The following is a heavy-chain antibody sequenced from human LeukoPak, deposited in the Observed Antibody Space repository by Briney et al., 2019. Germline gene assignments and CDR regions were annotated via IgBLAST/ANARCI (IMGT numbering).Heavy chain of an antibody. Sequence: PSETLSLTCAVYGGSFSGYYWSWIRQPPGKGLEWIGEINHSGGTNYNPSLKSRVTISVDTSKNQFSLKLSSVTAADTAVYYCATETAPDTGGDWFDPWGQGTLVTVSS. CDR2: INHSGGT. J-gene: IGHJ5*02. CDR1: GGSFSGYY. D-gene: IGHD6-13*01. CDR3: ATETAPDTGGDWFDP. V-gene: IGHV4-34*01.